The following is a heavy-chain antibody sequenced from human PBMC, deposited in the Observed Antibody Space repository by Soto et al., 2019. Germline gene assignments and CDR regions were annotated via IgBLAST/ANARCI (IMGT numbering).Heavy chain of an antibody. CDR3: ASRVFYAMDV. CDR2: ISSSGSSR. Sequence: GGSLRLSCAASGFTFSDYTMNWVRQAPGKGLEWVSFISSSGSSRYYADSVKGRFTISRDNAKNSLFLQMNSLRDEDTAVYYCASRVFYAMDVWGQGTTVTVSS. J-gene: IGHJ6*02. CDR1: GFTFSDYT. V-gene: IGHV3-48*02.